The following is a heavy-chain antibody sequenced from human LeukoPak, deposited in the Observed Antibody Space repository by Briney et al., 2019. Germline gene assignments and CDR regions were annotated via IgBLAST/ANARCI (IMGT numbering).Heavy chain of an antibody. Sequence: SETLSLTCAVSGGSVSGHFWSWIRQPPGKGLEWIGFIHSTGSTNYNPSLRSRVTMSIDTSTNQFSLKLTSVIAADTALFYCARYHCPGGICDGFDVWGQGTMVTVFS. CDR3: ARYHCPGGICDGFDV. CDR1: GGSVSGHF. CDR2: IHSTGST. V-gene: IGHV4-59*08. J-gene: IGHJ3*01. D-gene: IGHD2-8*02.